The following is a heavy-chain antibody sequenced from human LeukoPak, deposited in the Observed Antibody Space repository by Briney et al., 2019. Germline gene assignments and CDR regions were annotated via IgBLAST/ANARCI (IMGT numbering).Heavy chain of an antibody. V-gene: IGHV1-58*02. D-gene: IGHD1-26*01. Sequence: GASVKVSCKASGFTFISSAMQWVRQARGQRLELIGWIVVGSGNTNYAQKFQERVTITRDVSTSTAYMELSSLRSEDTAVYYCAAAGGSYSGWGFDIWGQGTVVTVSS. CDR1: GFTFISSA. CDR3: AAAGGSYSGWGFDI. J-gene: IGHJ3*02. CDR2: IVVGSGNT.